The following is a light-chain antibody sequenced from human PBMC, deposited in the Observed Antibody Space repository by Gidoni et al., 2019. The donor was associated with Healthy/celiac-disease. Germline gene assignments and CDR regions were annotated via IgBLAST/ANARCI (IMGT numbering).Light chain of an antibody. Sequence: QSALTQPASVSGSPGQSITISCTGTSSDVGSYNLVSWYQQHPGKAPKLMIYEGSKRPSGVSNRFSGSKYCNTASLTISGLQAEDEADYYCCSYAGSSTFVVFGGGTKLTVL. CDR1: SSDVGSYNL. CDR3: CSYAGSSTFVV. J-gene: IGLJ2*01. CDR2: EGS. V-gene: IGLV2-23*03.